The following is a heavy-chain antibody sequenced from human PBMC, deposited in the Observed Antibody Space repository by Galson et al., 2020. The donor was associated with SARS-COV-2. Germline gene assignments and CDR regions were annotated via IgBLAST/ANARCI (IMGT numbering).Heavy chain of an antibody. Sequence: GESLKISCAASGFTFSSYGMHWVRQAPGKGLEWVAVISYDGSNKYYADSVKGRFTISRDNSKNTLYLQMNSLRAEDTAVYYCARAVSGGYYYGVDVWCQGTTVTVSS. D-gene: IGHD3-16*01. CDR2: ISYDGSNK. CDR1: GFTFSSYG. J-gene: IGHJ6*02. CDR3: ARAVSGGYYYGVDV. V-gene: IGHV3-30*03.